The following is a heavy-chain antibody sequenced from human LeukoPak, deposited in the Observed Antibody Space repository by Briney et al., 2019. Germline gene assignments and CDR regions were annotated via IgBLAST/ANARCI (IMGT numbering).Heavy chain of an antibody. D-gene: IGHD5-24*01. CDR1: GFTFSGYW. V-gene: IGHV3-74*01. Sequence: PGGSLRPSCTTSGFTFSGYWMHWVRQVPGKGLEWVATINGEGSSTSYGDAVTGRVTISRDNAKSTLYLQMTGVSADDTSVYFCARQSSANYYFYLDVWGRGTTVIVSS. CDR3: ARQSSANYYFYLDV. J-gene: IGHJ6*03. CDR2: INGEGSST.